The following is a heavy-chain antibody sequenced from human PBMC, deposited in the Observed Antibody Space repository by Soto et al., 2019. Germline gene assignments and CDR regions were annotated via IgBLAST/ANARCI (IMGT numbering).Heavy chain of an antibody. J-gene: IGHJ6*03. CDR2: IYYSGST. CDR1: GGSISSYY. D-gene: IGHD1-7*01. V-gene: IGHV4-59*01. Sequence: SGTLSLTCTVSGGSISSYYWSWIRQPPGKGLEWIGYIYYSGSTNYNPSLKSRVTISVDTSKNQFSLKLSSVTAADTAVYYCARATGTTSSYYYYYMDVWGKGTTVTVSS. CDR3: ARATGTTSSYYYYYMDV.